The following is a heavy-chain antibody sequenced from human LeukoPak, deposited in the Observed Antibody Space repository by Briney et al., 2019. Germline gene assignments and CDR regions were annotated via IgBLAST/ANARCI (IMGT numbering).Heavy chain of an antibody. J-gene: IGHJ3*02. CDR1: GGSISSSTYY. CDR2: IYYSGST. V-gene: IGHV4-39*07. CDR3: ARVGYYDSSGYRTFAFDI. D-gene: IGHD3-22*01. Sequence: SETLSLTCTVSGGSISSSTYYWGWIRQPPGKGLEWIATIYYSGSTNYNPSLKSRVTISVDTSKNQFSLKLSSVTAADTAVYYCARVGYYDSSGYRTFAFDIWGQGTMVTVSS.